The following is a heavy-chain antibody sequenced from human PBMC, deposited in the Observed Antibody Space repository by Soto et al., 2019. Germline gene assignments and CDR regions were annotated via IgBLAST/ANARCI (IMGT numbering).Heavy chain of an antibody. CDR1: GFTFDDYA. CDR2: ISWNSGSI. D-gene: IGHD3-22*01. CDR3: AKDLLAYYHDRSGSYGMDV. Sequence: PGGSLRLSCAASGFTFDDYAMHWVRQAPGKGLEWVSGISWNSGSIGYADSVKGRFTISRDNAKNSLYLQMNSLGAEGTALYYCAKDLLAYYHDRSGSYGMDVWGQGNTVTVSS. V-gene: IGHV3-9*01. J-gene: IGHJ6*02.